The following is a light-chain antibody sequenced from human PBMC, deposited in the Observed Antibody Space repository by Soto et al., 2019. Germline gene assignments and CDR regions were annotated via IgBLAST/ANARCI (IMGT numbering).Light chain of an antibody. Sequence: SYELTQPLSVSVALGQTARITCGGNNIGSKNVHWYQQKPGQAPVLVIYRDSNRPSGIPERFSGSNSGNTATLTISRAQAGDAADYYCQVWDSSTVVFGGGTKVTVL. V-gene: IGLV3-9*01. J-gene: IGLJ2*01. CDR2: RDS. CDR1: NIGSKN. CDR3: QVWDSSTVV.